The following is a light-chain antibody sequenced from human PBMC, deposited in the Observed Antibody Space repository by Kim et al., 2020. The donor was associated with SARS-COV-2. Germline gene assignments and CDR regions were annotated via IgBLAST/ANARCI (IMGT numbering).Light chain of an antibody. CDR2: DAF. J-gene: IGKJ4*01. Sequence: LTPGERATLSCRASQSVSSYLAWYQQRPGQAPRLLIYDAFNRAPGIPDRFSGSGSGTDFTLTISSLESEDFAVYYCQQRSNWPLTFGGGTKVDIK. CDR3: QQRSNWPLT. CDR1: QSVSSY. V-gene: IGKV3-11*01.